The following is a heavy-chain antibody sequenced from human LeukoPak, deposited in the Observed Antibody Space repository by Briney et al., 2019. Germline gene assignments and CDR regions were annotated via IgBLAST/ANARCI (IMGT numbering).Heavy chain of an antibody. Sequence: SETLSLTCTVSGGSISSSSYYWGWIRQPPGKGLEWIGSIYYSGSTYYNPSLKSRVTISVDTSKNQFSLKLSSVTAADTAVYYCASGGYSYGYNYYYMDVWGKGTTVTISS. CDR2: IYYSGST. CDR3: ASGGYSYGYNYYYMDV. V-gene: IGHV4-39*01. CDR1: GGSISSSSYY. J-gene: IGHJ6*03. D-gene: IGHD5-18*01.